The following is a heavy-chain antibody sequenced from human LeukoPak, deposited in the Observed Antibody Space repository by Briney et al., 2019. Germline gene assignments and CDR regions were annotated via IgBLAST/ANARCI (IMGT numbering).Heavy chain of an antibody. Sequence: GESLKISCKGSGYSFTSYWIGWVRQMPGKGLEWMGIIYPGDSDTRYSPSFQGQVTISADKSISTAYLQWSSLKASDTAMYYCARRGGAYCGGDCYSNWFDPWGQGTLVTVSS. D-gene: IGHD2-21*02. CDR1: GYSFTSYW. J-gene: IGHJ5*02. V-gene: IGHV5-51*01. CDR2: IYPGDSDT. CDR3: ARRGGAYCGGDCYSNWFDP.